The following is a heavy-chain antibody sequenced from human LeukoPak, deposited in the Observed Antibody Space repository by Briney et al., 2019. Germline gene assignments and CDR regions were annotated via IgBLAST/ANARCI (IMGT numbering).Heavy chain of an antibody. CDR1: GFTFSSYS. V-gene: IGHV4-39*07. CDR2: IYYSGST. J-gene: IGHJ3*01. CDR3: ASGIAYYQPSKNAFDF. D-gene: IGHD2-2*01. Sequence: GSLRLSCAASGFTFSSYSMNWVRQAPGKGLEWIGSIYYSGSTYYNPSLKSRVTVSVDRSKNQFSLKVYSVSAADTAVYYCASGIAYYQPSKNAFDFWGQGTMVIVSS.